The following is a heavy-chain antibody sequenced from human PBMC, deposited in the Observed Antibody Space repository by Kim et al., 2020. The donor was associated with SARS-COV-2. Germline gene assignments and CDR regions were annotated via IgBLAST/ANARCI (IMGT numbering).Heavy chain of an antibody. J-gene: IGHJ5*02. Sequence: ASVKVSCKASGYTFTSYYMHWVRQAPGQGLEWMGIINPSGGSTSYAQKFQGRVTMTRDTSTSTVYMELSSLRSEDTAVYYCALQVGMVVVPAATYNWFDPWGQGTLVTVSS. CDR3: ALQVGMVVVPAATYNWFDP. CDR1: GYTFTSYY. D-gene: IGHD2-2*01. CDR2: INPSGGST. V-gene: IGHV1-46*01.